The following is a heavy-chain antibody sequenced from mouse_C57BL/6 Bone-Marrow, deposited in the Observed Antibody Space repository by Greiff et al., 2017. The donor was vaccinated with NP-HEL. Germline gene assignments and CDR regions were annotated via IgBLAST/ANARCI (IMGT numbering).Heavy chain of an antibody. CDR2: ISNLAYSI. V-gene: IGHV5-15*01. CDR3: ARYYYGAPMDY. CDR1: GFTFSDYG. D-gene: IGHD1-1*01. J-gene: IGHJ4*01. Sequence: EVKLMESGGGLVQPGGSLKLSCAASGFTFSDYGMAWVRQAPRKGPEWVAFISNLAYSIYYADTVTGRFTISRENAKNTLYLEMSSLRSEDTAMYYCARYYYGAPMDYWGQGTSVTVSS.